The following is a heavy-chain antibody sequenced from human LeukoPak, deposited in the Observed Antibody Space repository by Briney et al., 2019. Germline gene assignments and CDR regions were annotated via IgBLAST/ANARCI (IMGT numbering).Heavy chain of an antibody. J-gene: IGHJ4*02. Sequence: PGGSLRLSCAASGFTFSSYAMSWVRQAPGKGLEWVSAISGSGGSTYYADSVKGRFTISRDNSKNTLYLQMNSLRAEDTAVYYCARDGPGELLSPLDYWGQGTLVTVSS. CDR3: ARDGPGELLSPLDY. CDR2: ISGSGGST. V-gene: IGHV3-23*01. CDR1: GFTFSSYA. D-gene: IGHD2-2*01.